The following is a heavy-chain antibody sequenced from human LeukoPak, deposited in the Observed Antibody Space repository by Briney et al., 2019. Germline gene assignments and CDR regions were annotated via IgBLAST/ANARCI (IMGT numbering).Heavy chain of an antibody. Sequence: SETLSPTCTVSGGSISSYYWSWIRQPPGKGLEWIGYIYYSGSTNYNPSLKSRVTISVDTSKNQFSLKLSSVTAADTAVYYCARGPIVVVPAAYNYYGMDVWGQGTTVTVSS. V-gene: IGHV4-59*01. J-gene: IGHJ6*02. CDR2: IYYSGST. D-gene: IGHD2-2*01. CDR1: GGSISSYY. CDR3: ARGPIVVVPAAYNYYGMDV.